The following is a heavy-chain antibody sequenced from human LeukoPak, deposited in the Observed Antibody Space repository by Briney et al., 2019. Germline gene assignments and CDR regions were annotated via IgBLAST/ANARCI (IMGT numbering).Heavy chain of an antibody. Sequence: PLETLSLTCAVSGGSISSGDYDWSWIRQPPGKGLEWIGYIHDSGSTYYNVSLKSRATISVDTSKNQFSLKLSSVTAADTAVYYCARGEAGPGNYWGQGTLVIVSS. J-gene: IGHJ4*02. CDR1: GGSISSGDYD. CDR2: IHDSGST. CDR3: ARGEAGPGNY. V-gene: IGHV4-30-4*01. D-gene: IGHD1-1*01.